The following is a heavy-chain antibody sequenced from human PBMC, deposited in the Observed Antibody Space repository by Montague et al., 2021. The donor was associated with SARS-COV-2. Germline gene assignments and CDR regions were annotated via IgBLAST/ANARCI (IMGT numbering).Heavy chain of an antibody. Sequence: CAISGDSVSSNSVAWSWIRQSTSRGLEWLGRTYYRSKWYSDHAPXVRGRLTVNPDASKNEFSLELNYVTPEDTAVYYCVRYSGWFYFDFWGQGTLVTVSS. CDR3: VRYSGWFYFDF. CDR1: GDSVSSNSVA. D-gene: IGHD6-19*01. CDR2: TYYRSKWYS. V-gene: IGHV6-1*01. J-gene: IGHJ4*02.